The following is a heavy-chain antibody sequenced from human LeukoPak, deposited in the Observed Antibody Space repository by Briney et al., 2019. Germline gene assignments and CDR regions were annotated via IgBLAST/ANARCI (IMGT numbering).Heavy chain of an antibody. CDR2: TWYDGRNN. Sequence: GGSLRLSCAASGFTFSSYGMHWVRQAPGKGLEWVAVTWYDGRNNYYAASVKGRFTISRDDSKTTVYLLMNSLRAEDTAVYYCARVTMVAGASYNWFVVWGQGTLVTVST. J-gene: IGHJ5*02. D-gene: IGHD2-15*01. CDR3: ARVTMVAGASYNWFVV. CDR1: GFTFSSYG. V-gene: IGHV3-33*01.